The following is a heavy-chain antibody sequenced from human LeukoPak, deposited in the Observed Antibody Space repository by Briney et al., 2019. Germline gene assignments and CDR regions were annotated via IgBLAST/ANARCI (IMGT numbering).Heavy chain of an antibody. Sequence: SETLSLTCTVSGGSISSYYWSWIRQPPGKGLEWIGYIYYSGSTNYNPSLKSRVTISVDTSKNQFSLKLSSVTAADTAVYYCARFSGSGWYEVDYWGQGTLVTASS. CDR3: ARFSGSGWYEVDY. CDR1: GGSISSYY. V-gene: IGHV4-59*01. D-gene: IGHD6-19*01. CDR2: IYYSGST. J-gene: IGHJ4*02.